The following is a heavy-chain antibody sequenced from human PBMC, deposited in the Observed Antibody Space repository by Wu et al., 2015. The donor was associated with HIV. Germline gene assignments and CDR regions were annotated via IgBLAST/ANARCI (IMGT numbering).Heavy chain of an antibody. Sequence: QVQLVQSGAEVKKPGSSVKVSCKASGGTFSSYAISWVRQAPGQGLEWMGGIIPIFGTANYAQKFQGRVTITADESTSTAYMELSSLRSEDTAVYYCARGSCSSTSCYDELEYFQHVGQGTLVHRLF. J-gene: IGHJ1*01. CDR1: GGTFSSYA. CDR2: IIPIFGTA. CDR3: ARGSCSSTSCYDELEYFQH. V-gene: IGHV1-69*12. D-gene: IGHD2-2*01.